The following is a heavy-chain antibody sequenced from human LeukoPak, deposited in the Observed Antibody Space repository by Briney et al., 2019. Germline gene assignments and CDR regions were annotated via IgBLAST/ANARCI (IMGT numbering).Heavy chain of an antibody. Sequence: PGGSLRLSCATSGFTFSRYGMHWVRQSPGKGLVWVSHINHDGTIRNYADSVRGRFTISRDIATLYLQMNSLGAKDTAVYYCARDVFSLGDSWGQGTLVTVSS. D-gene: IGHD2/OR15-2a*01. CDR2: INHDGTIR. J-gene: IGHJ4*02. CDR3: ARDVFSLGDS. V-gene: IGHV3-74*01. CDR1: GFTFSRYG.